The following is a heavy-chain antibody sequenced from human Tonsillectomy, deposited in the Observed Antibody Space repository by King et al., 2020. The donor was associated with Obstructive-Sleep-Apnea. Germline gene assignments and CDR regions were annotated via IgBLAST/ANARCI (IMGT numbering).Heavy chain of an antibody. CDR3: AASGEDDYGDDAGYWYFDL. V-gene: IGHV1-58*01. J-gene: IGHJ2*01. CDR1: GFTFTSSA. CDR2: IVVGSGNT. D-gene: IGHD4-17*01. Sequence: QLVQSGPEVKKPGTSVKVSCKASGFTFTSSAVQWVRQARGQRLEWIGWIVVGSGNTNYAQKFQERVTITRDRSTSTAYMELSSLRSEDTAVYYCAASGEDDYGDDAGYWYFDLWGRGTLVTVSS.